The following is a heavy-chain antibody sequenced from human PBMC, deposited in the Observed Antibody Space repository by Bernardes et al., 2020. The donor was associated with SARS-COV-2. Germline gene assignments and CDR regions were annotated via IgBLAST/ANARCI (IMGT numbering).Heavy chain of an antibody. J-gene: IGHJ6*02. V-gene: IGHV3-21*06. D-gene: IGHD5-12*01. Sequence: GGSLRLSRAASGFTFNTYSLNWVRQAPGKGLEWVSSISSSGSYKYYADSVKGRFTISRDSAKNSLYLEMNSLRAEDTAVYYCAREEGYVLGLSYHYYGMDVWGQGTTVTVSS. CDR1: GFTFNTYS. CDR2: ISSSGSYK. CDR3: AREEGYVLGLSYHYYGMDV.